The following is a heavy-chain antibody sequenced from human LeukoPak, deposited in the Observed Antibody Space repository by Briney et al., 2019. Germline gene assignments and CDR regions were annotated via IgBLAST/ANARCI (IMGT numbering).Heavy chain of an antibody. CDR1: GYTFTSYG. Sequence: ASVKVSCKASGYTFTSYGISWVRQAPGQGLEWMGWISAYNGNTNYAQKLQGRVTMTTDTSTSTAYMELRSLRSDDTAVYYCARVGYCSSTSCYDHSNYRLIYFDYWGQGTLVTVSS. J-gene: IGHJ4*02. CDR2: ISAYNGNT. V-gene: IGHV1-18*01. CDR3: ARVGYCSSTSCYDHSNYRLIYFDY. D-gene: IGHD2-2*01.